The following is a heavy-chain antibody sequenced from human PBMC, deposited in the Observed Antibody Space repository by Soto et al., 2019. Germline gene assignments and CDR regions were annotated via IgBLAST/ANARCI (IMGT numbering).Heavy chain of an antibody. CDR3: AREGGYCSSTSCLGIDP. Sequence: SETLSLTCTVSGGSISSGDYYWSWIRQPPXKGLEWIGYIYYSGSTYYNPSLKSRVTISVDTSKNQFSLKLSSVTAADTAVYYCAREGGYCSSTSCLGIDPWGQGTLVTVS. CDR2: IYYSGST. J-gene: IGHJ5*02. V-gene: IGHV4-30-4*01. D-gene: IGHD2-2*03. CDR1: GGSISSGDYY.